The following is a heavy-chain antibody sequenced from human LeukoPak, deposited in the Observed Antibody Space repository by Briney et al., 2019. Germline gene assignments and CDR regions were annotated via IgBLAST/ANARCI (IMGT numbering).Heavy chain of an antibody. D-gene: IGHD6-13*01. CDR2: MYTGGTP. CDR3: ARGAATGPTLGFDY. V-gene: IGHV3-53*01. Sequence: GGSLRLSCAASGFSVTNNYITWVRQAPGKGLEWVSVMYTGGTPYYADSVKGRFTTSRDISKNTLYLQMTSLRAEDTAVYYCARGAATGPTLGFDYWGQGTLVTVSS. J-gene: IGHJ4*02. CDR1: GFSVTNNY.